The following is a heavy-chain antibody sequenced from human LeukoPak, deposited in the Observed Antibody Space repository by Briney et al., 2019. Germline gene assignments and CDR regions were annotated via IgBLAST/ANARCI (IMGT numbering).Heavy chain of an antibody. Sequence: SVKVSCKASGGTFSSYAISWVRQAPGQGLEWMGGIIPLLDTVNYAQRFQGRATITADESTSTAYMELSSLRSEDTAVYYCARRRGTTETKWYYMDVWGKGTTVTVSS. CDR2: IIPLLDTV. CDR1: GGTFSSYA. J-gene: IGHJ6*03. CDR3: ARRRGTTETKWYYMDV. V-gene: IGHV1-69*13. D-gene: IGHD1-1*01.